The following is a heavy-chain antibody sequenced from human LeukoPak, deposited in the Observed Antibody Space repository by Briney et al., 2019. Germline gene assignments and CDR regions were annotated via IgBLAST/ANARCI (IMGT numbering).Heavy chain of an antibody. CDR1: GFTFSSYW. D-gene: IGHD3/OR15-3a*01. CDR2: INPDGATT. CDR3: ARGPGLFPYFDY. Sequence: PGGSLRLSCAASGFTFSSYWMHWVRQAPGKGLVWVSRINPDGATTSYADSVKGRFTISRDNAKNTVDLQMNSLRADDTAVYYCARGPGLFPYFDYWGQGTLVTVSS. V-gene: IGHV3-74*01. J-gene: IGHJ4*02.